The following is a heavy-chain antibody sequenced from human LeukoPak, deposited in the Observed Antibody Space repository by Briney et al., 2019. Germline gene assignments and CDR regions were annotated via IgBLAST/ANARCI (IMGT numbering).Heavy chain of an antibody. V-gene: IGHV4-39*01. J-gene: IGHJ5*02. CDR2: TYYSGST. CDR1: GGSISSSSYY. Sequence: SETLSLTCTVSGGSISSSSYYWGWIRQPPGKGLEWIGSTYYSGSTYYNPSLKSRVTISVDTSKNQFSLKLSSVTAADTAVYYCARHLGSYGSRWFDPWGQGTLVTVSS. CDR3: ARHLGSYGSRWFDP. D-gene: IGHD5-18*01.